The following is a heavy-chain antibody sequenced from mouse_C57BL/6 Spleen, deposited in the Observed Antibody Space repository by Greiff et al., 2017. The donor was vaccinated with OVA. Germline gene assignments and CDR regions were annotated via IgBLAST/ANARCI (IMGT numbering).Heavy chain of an antibody. CDR2: IDPSDSYT. D-gene: IGHD1-1*01. CDR1: GYTFTSYW. J-gene: IGHJ4*01. CDR3: ARAGITTVVGVMDY. V-gene: IGHV1-69*01. Sequence: VQLQQPGAELVMPGASVKLSCKASGYTFTSYWMHWVKQRPGQGLEWIGEIDPSDSYTNYNQKFKGKSTLTVDKSSSTAYMQLSSLTSEDSAVYYCARAGITTVVGVMDYWGQGTSVTVSS.